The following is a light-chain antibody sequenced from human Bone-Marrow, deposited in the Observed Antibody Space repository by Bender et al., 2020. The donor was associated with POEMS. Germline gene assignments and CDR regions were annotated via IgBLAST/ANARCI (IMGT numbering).Light chain of an antibody. V-gene: IGLV2-23*02. Sequence: QSALTQPASVSGSPGQSITISCTGASSDVGSYNLVSWYQQHPGKAPKLMIYEVSYRPSGISDRFSASKSGNTASLTISGLQTEDEADYHCSSYASSGILIFGGGTKVTVL. CDR2: EVS. J-gene: IGLJ2*01. CDR3: SSYASSGILI. CDR1: SSDVGSYNL.